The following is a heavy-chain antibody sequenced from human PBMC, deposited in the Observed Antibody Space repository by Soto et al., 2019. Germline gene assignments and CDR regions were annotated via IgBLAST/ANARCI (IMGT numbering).Heavy chain of an antibody. Sequence: SVSGGSLSKYYWSWIRQPAGKGLEWIGRISTSGHVVSKVSLRSRLTMSVDMSNNHFSLKLTSVTAADTAVYYCARDNNDFWSLYPLAFDYWGQGALVTVSS. V-gene: IGHV4-4*07. CDR3: ARDNNDFWSLYPLAFDY. CDR2: ISTSGHV. J-gene: IGHJ4*02. CDR1: GGSLSKYY. D-gene: IGHD3-3*01.